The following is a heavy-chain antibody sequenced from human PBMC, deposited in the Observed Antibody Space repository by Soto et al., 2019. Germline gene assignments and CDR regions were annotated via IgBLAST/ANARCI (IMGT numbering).Heavy chain of an antibody. CDR1: GFTFSSYG. CDR2: IWYDGSNK. V-gene: IGHV3-33*01. Sequence: QVQLVESGGGVVQPGRSLRLSCAASGFTFSSYGMHWVRQAPGKGLEWVAVIWYDGSNKYYADSVKGRFIISRDNSKNTLYLEMNSLRAEDTAVYYCARDINDAFDIWGQGTMVTVSS. J-gene: IGHJ3*02. CDR3: ARDINDAFDI.